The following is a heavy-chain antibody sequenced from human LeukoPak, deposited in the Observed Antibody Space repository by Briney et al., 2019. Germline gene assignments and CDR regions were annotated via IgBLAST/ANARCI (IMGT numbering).Heavy chain of an antibody. CDR3: AKTHCGGGSCDKFDS. J-gene: IGHJ5*01. CDR2: VYASATT. Sequence: SETLSLTCTVSGASIGTYFWRWIRQPAGKRMEWIGRVYASATTYYNPSLRSRVTLSTDKSKNQFSLSLNSVTAADTAVYYCAKTHCGGGSCDKFDSWGQGILVTVSS. CDR1: GASIGTYF. V-gene: IGHV4-4*07. D-gene: IGHD2-21*01.